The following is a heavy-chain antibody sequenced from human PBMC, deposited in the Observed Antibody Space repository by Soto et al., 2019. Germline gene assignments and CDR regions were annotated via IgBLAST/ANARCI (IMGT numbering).Heavy chain of an antibody. J-gene: IGHJ4*02. CDR1: GYTFTSYA. Sequence: QVQLVQSGAEEKKPGASVKVSCKASGYTFTSYAMHWVRQAPGQRPEWMGWINAGNGNTKYSQKFQGRVTITRDTSASTAYMELSSLRSEDTAVYYCARAVAVPADFDYWGQGTLVTVSS. D-gene: IGHD6-19*01. CDR3: ARAVAVPADFDY. CDR2: INAGNGNT. V-gene: IGHV1-3*05.